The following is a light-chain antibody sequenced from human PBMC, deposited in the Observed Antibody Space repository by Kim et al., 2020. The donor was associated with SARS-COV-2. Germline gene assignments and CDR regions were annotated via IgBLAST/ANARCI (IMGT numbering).Light chain of an antibody. CDR1: RSNIGSNT. Sequence: QRVTIACSGSRSNIGSNTVIWFQQLPGTAPNLLIFSNNRRPAGVPDRFSGSKSGTSASLAVSGLQSEDEADYYCASWDDSLDGRVFGGGTKVTVL. CDR2: SNN. V-gene: IGLV1-44*01. J-gene: IGLJ3*02. CDR3: ASWDDSLDGRV.